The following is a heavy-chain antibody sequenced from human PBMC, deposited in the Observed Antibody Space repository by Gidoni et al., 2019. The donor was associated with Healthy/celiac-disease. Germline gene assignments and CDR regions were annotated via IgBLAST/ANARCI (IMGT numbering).Heavy chain of an antibody. V-gene: IGHV3-23*01. J-gene: IGHJ4*02. Sequence: EVQLLESGGGLVQPGGSLRLYCAASGFTFSSYAMSWVRQAPGKGLEWVAGIRGSGGSTYYADSVKGRFTISRDNSKNTLYLQMNSLRAEDTAVYYCAKGSYGLEGFDYWGQGTLVTVSS. D-gene: IGHD5-18*01. CDR1: GFTFSSYA. CDR2: IRGSGGST. CDR3: AKGSYGLEGFDY.